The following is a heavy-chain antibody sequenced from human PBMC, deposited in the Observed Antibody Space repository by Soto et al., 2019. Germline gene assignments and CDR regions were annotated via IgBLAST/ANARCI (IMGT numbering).Heavy chain of an antibody. V-gene: IGHV4-34*01. CDR2: LNHSGST. CDR3: ARVGALGSSSCFDY. D-gene: IGHD6-13*01. Sequence: SETLSLTCAASGGSFSGHYWSWIRQSPGKGLEWIGELNHSGSTNYNPSLKSRVTISVDTSKNQFSLKLSSVTAADTAVYFCARVGALGSSSCFDYWGQGTLVTVSS. J-gene: IGHJ4*02. CDR1: GGSFSGHY.